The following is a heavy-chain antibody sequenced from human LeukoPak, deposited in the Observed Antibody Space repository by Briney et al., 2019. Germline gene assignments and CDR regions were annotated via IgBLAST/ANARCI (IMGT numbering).Heavy chain of an antibody. Sequence: GGSLRLSCTASGFTVGNNHMSWVRQAPGKGLEWVSITYSGGFTHYADSVKGRFTVSRDNSKNTLYLQMNSLRADDTALYYCARMDNGDSYWGQGTLVIVSS. J-gene: IGHJ4*02. D-gene: IGHD4-17*01. CDR1: GFTVGNNH. CDR2: TYSGGFT. V-gene: IGHV3-53*01. CDR3: ARMDNGDSY.